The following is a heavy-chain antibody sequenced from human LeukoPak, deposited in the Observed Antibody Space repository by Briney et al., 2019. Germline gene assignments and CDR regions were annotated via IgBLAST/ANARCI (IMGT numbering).Heavy chain of an antibody. CDR1: GGSISSSSYY. D-gene: IGHD3-10*01. Sequence: SETLSLTCTVSGGSISSSSYYWGWIRQPPGKGLEWIGSIYYSGSTYYNPSLKSRVTISVDTSKNQFSLKLSSVTAADTAVYYCARPRWFGEFGGYYCYMDVWGKGTTVTISS. J-gene: IGHJ6*03. V-gene: IGHV4-39*07. CDR3: ARPRWFGEFGGYYCYMDV. CDR2: IYYSGST.